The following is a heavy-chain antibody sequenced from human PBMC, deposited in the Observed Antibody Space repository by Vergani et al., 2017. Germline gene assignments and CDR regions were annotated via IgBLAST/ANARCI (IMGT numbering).Heavy chain of an antibody. CDR2: ISWNSGSI. CDR1: GFTFDDYA. CDR3: AREARGGYCSSTSCYIDY. J-gene: IGHJ4*02. Sequence: EVQLVESGGGLVQPGRSLRLSCAASGFTFDDYAMHWVRQAPGKGLEWVSGISWNSGSIGYADSVKGRFTISRDNAKNSLYLQMNSLRAEDTAVYYCAREARGGYCSSTSCYIDYWGQGTLVTVSS. D-gene: IGHD2-2*01. V-gene: IGHV3-9*01.